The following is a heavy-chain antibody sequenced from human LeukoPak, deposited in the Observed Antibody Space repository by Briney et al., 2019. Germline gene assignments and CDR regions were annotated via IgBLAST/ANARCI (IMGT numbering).Heavy chain of an antibody. CDR3: ARGVDIVVVPAAIGDAFDI. D-gene: IGHD2-2*01. V-gene: IGHV5-51*01. Sequence: GESLKISCKGSGYSFTSYWIGWVRQMPGKGLEWMGIIYPGDSDTRYSPSFQGQVTISADKSISTAYLRWSSLKASDTAMYYCARGVDIVVVPAAIGDAFDIWGQGTMVTVSS. J-gene: IGHJ3*02. CDR2: IYPGDSDT. CDR1: GYSFTSYW.